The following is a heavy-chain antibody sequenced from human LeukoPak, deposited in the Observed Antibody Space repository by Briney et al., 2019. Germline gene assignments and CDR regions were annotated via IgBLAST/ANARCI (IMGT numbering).Heavy chain of an antibody. J-gene: IGHJ6*02. CDR1: GFTFSSYA. CDR2: ISSNGGST. D-gene: IGHD5-12*01. V-gene: IGHV3-64*01. Sequence: GGSLRLSCAASGFTFSSYAMHWVRQAPGKGLEYVSAISSNGGSTYYANSVKGRFTISRDNSKNTLYLQMGSLRAEDMAVYYCARVKDIVAPYYYYGMDVWDQGTTVTVSS. CDR3: ARVKDIVAPYYYYGMDV.